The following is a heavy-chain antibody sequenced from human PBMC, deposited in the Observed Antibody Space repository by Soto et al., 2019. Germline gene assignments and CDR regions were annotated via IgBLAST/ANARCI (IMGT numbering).Heavy chain of an antibody. D-gene: IGHD3-10*01. Sequence: QVQLVQSGAEVKKPGASVKVSCKASGYTFTSYYMHWVRQAPGQGLEWMGMINPSGGSTTYAQKFQGRVTMTSDTSTRTVYMDLSSLRSEDTAVYYCARDSKLLTYYYVSGSYQKYVVDVWGQGTTVTVSS. V-gene: IGHV1-46*01. CDR1: GYTFTSYY. J-gene: IGHJ6*02. CDR2: INPSGGST. CDR3: ARDSKLLTYYYVSGSYQKYVVDV.